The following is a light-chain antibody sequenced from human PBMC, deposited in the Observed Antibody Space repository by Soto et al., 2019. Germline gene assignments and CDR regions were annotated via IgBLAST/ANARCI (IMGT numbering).Light chain of an antibody. Sequence: QSVLTQPRSVSGSPGQSITSSCTGTSSDVGGYNYVSWYQQHPGKAPKLMIYDVTKRPSGVPDRFSGSKSGNTASLTISGLQAEDEADYCCCSYAGSYSYVFGTGTKVTVL. CDR1: SSDVGGYNY. CDR3: CSYAGSYSYV. J-gene: IGLJ1*01. CDR2: DVT. V-gene: IGLV2-11*01.